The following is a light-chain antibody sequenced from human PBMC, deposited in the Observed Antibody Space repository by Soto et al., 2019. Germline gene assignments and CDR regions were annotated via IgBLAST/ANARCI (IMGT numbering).Light chain of an antibody. CDR1: SSDVGGYNY. V-gene: IGLV2-8*01. CDR2: EVT. Sequence: QSALTQPPSASGSPGQSVTISCTGTSSDVGGYNYVTWYQQHPGKAPKLIIYEVTKRPSGVPDRFSGSKSGNTASLTVSGLQPEDEADYGCSSYAGSNNFVVFGGGTKLTVL. CDR3: SSYAGSNNFVV. J-gene: IGLJ2*01.